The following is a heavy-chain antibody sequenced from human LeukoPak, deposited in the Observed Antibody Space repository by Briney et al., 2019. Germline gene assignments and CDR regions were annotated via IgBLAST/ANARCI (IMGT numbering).Heavy chain of an antibody. Sequence: SQTLSLTCTVSGGSISSGSYYWSWIRQPPGKGLEWIGYIYYSGSTNYNPSLKSRVTISVDTSKNQFSLKLSSVTAADTAVYYCARAGVITIFGVVSKTYNWFDPWGQGTLVTVSS. J-gene: IGHJ5*02. CDR1: GGSISSGSYY. D-gene: IGHD3-3*01. CDR2: IYYSGST. V-gene: IGHV4-61*01. CDR3: ARAGVITIFGVVSKTYNWFDP.